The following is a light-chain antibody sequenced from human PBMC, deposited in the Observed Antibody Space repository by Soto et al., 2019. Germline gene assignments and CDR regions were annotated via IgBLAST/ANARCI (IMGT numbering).Light chain of an antibody. J-gene: IGKJ1*01. CDR2: KVS. Sequence: DVVMTQSPLSLPVTLGQPASISCRSSQSLAYSDGNTYLNWIQQRPGKSPRRLIYKVSNRDSGVPARFSGSGSGTDFTLKISRVEAEDVAVYYCMHGTHSPRTFGQGTKVEIK. CDR3: MHGTHSPRT. V-gene: IGKV2-30*01. CDR1: QSLAYSDGNTY.